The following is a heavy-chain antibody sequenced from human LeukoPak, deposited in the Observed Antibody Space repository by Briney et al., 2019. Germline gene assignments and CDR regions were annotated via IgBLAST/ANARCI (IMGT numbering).Heavy chain of an antibody. V-gene: IGHV4-39*01. Sequence: SETLSLTCTVSGGSISRTSYYWGWIRQPPGKGLEWIGTIYYSGSTYYNPSLKSRVTISVDMSKNQFSQKLSSVTAADTAVYYCARLYPGSYFFDYWGQGTLVTVS. J-gene: IGHJ4*02. CDR3: ARLYPGSYFFDY. CDR2: IYYSGST. CDR1: GGSISRTSYY. D-gene: IGHD3-10*01.